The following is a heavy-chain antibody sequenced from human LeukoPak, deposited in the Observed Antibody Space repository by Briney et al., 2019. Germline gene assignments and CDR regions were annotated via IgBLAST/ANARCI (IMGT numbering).Heavy chain of an antibody. CDR2: IYSGGST. D-gene: IGHD6-13*01. Sequence: HAGGSLRLSCTVPGFTVSSNYMSWVRQAPGKGLEWVSVIYSGGSTYYADSVKGRFTISRDNSKNTLYLQMNSLRAEDTAVYYCARDRYSRYYYYMDVWGKGTTVTISS. J-gene: IGHJ6*03. CDR3: ARDRYSRYYYYMDV. V-gene: IGHV3-53*01. CDR1: GFTVSSNY.